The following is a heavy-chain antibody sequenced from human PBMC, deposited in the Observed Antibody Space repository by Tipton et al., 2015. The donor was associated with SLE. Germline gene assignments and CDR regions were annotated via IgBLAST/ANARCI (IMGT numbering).Heavy chain of an antibody. V-gene: IGHV4-39*07. CDR2: IYYSGST. D-gene: IGHD2-2*02. CDR3: AREGCSSTSYYTGGWFDS. Sequence: TLSLTCTVSGGSISSSSYYWGWIRQPPGKGLEWIGSIYYSGSTYYNASPKSRVTTSVDTSKNQFSLKLSSVTAADTAVYYCAREGCSSTSYYTGGWFDSWGQGTLVTVSS. CDR1: GGSISSSSYY. J-gene: IGHJ5*01.